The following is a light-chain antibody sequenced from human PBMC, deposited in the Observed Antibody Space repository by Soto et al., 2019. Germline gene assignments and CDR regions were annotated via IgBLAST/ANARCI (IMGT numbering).Light chain of an antibody. CDR1: QNINRDY. V-gene: IGKV3-20*01. CDR2: GAS. J-gene: IGKJ5*01. Sequence: ERVLTQSPGTLSLSPGERATLSCRASQNINRDYFAWYQQKPGQAPRLLIFGASTRATGIPDRFSGSGAGAYFDLTISRLEPADFGVYYCRQYGSSHTFGQGTRLEIK. CDR3: RQYGSSHT.